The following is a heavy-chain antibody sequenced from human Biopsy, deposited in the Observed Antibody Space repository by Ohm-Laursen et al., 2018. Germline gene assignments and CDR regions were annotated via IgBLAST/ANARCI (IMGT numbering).Heavy chain of an antibody. CDR3: AKCMTYSGDGIDY. CDR1: GFTFSSNA. J-gene: IGHJ4*02. CDR2: ISGRTSGT. V-gene: IGHV3-23*01. D-gene: IGHD5-12*01. Sequence: GSLRLSCAASGFTFSSNAMSWVRQAPGKGLEWVSGISGRTSGTYYADSVKGRFTISRDNSKNTLYLQMSILRAEDTALYYCAKCMTYSGDGIDYWGQGTLVTVSS.